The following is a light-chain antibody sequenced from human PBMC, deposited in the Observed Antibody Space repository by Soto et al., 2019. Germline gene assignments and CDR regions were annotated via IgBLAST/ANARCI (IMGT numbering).Light chain of an antibody. CDR3: IHHNCHPRI. Sequence: DMQMTQSPSSLSASVGDRVTITCRASQGIRNDLGWYQQKPGKAPKRLIYAASSLQSGDPSSFVERETVTEPTTRLCCLLSEDPLTNYRIHHNCHPRIFGQGTKVDIK. CDR2: AAS. V-gene: IGKV1-17*01. CDR1: QGIRND. J-gene: IGKJ1*01.